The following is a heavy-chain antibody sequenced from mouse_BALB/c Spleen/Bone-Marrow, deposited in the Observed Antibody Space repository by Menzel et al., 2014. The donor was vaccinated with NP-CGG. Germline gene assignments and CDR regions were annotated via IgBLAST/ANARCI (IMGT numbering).Heavy chain of an antibody. D-gene: IGHD1-1*01. CDR2: IDPANGNT. J-gene: IGHJ2*01. CDR3: ARNYGSSLDY. V-gene: IGHV14-3*02. CDR1: GFNIEDSY. Sequence: VQLKQSGAEIVKPGASVKSSCTTSGFNIEDSYIYWMKQRPEQGLEWIGRIDPANGNTKYDPKFQGKATITVDTSSATAYLQLSSLTSEDTAVYYCARNYGSSLDYWGQSTTLTVSS.